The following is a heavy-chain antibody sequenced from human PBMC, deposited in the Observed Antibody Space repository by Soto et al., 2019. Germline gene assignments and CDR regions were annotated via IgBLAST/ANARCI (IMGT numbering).Heavy chain of an antibody. CDR2: ISSSSSYI. CDR3: AIDKLFGGIVVVPAAMGMDV. CDR1: GFTFSSYS. J-gene: IGHJ6*02. V-gene: IGHV3-21*01. D-gene: IGHD2-2*01. Sequence: GGSLRLSCAASGFTFSSYSMNWVRQAPGKGLEWVSSISSSSSYIYYADSVKGRFTISRDNAKNSLYLQMNSLRAEDTAVYYCAIDKLFGGIVVVPAAMGMDVWGQGTTVTSP.